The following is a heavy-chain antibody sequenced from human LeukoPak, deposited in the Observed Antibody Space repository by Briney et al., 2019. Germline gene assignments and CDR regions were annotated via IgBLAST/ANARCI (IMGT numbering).Heavy chain of an antibody. Sequence: ASVNVSYTASGYTFTVYHMHWVRQAPGQGHEWMGWINPNNGGTKYAQKFQGRVTMTRDMSISTAYMDLSRLRSDDTAVYYCARSGGATDFDFWAQGTLVTVSS. CDR2: INPNNGGT. D-gene: IGHD2-21*01. CDR1: GYTFTVYH. CDR3: ARSGGATDFDF. V-gene: IGHV1-2*02. J-gene: IGHJ4*02.